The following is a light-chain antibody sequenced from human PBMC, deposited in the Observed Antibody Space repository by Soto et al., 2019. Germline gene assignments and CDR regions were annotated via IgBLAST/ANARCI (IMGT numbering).Light chain of an antibody. V-gene: IGLV2-14*01. CDR2: EVS. CDR1: SSDVGIYNY. CDR3: SSYTSSSTWV. J-gene: IGLJ3*02. Sequence: QSVLTQPASVSGSPGQSITISCTGTSSDVGIYNYGSWYQQHPGKAPKLMIYEVSNRPSGVSNRFSGSKSGNTASLTISGLQAEDEADDYCSSYTSSSTWVFGGGTKVTVL.